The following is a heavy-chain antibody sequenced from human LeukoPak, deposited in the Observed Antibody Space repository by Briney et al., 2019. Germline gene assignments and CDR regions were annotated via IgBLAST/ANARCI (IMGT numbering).Heavy chain of an antibody. CDR3: ARGPYYDSSGYYYFDY. CDR1: GYTFTGYY. CDR2: INPNSGGT. V-gene: IGHV1-2*02. J-gene: IGHJ4*02. D-gene: IGHD3-22*01. Sequence: ASVEVSCKASGYTFTGYYMHWVRQAPGQGLEWMGWINPNSGGTNYAQKFQGRVTMTRDTSISTAYMELSRLRSDDTAVYYCARGPYYDSSGYYYFDYWGQGTLVTVSS.